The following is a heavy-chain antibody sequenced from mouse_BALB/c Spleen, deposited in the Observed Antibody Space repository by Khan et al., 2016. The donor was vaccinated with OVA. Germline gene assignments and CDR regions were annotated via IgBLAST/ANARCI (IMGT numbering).Heavy chain of an antibody. D-gene: IGHD1-1*01. CDR2: LRYSGNT. CDR1: GYSITTDYA. J-gene: IGHJ2*01. Sequence: EVQLQESGPGLVKPSQSLSLTCTVTGYSITTDYAWNWIRQFPGNRLEWMGFLRYSGNTKYNPSLKSRLSITRDTSKNQFFLQLKSVTTEDTARYYCARVYGGDFDYWGHGTTLTVSS. CDR3: ARVYGGDFDY. V-gene: IGHV3-2*02.